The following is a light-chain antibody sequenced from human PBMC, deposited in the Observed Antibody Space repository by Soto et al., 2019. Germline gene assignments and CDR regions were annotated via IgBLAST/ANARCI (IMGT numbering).Light chain of an antibody. CDR2: GAS. Sequence: DIQLTQSPSFLSASVGDRVTITCRASQGIRSYLAWYLQRPGKAPELLIYGASTLRPGGASRFSGSGSGTEFTLTISSLQPEDFATYFCQQLNTFPPFFTFGPGTKVDIK. V-gene: IGKV1-9*01. CDR1: QGIRSY. CDR3: QQLNTFPPFFT. J-gene: IGKJ3*01.